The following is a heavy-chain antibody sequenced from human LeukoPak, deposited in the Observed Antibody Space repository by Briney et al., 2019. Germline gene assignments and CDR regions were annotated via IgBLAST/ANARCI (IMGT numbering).Heavy chain of an antibody. Sequence: SVKVSCKASGGAFSSYAISWVRLAPGQGLEWMGRIIPILGVANYAQNFQGRVTVTADESTGTAYMELSSLRSDDTAIYYCARDNPPYCNGGSCYSYWGQGTLVTVSS. CDR3: ARDNPPYCNGGSCYSY. CDR2: IIPILGVA. D-gene: IGHD2-15*01. J-gene: IGHJ4*02. V-gene: IGHV1-69*04. CDR1: GGAFSSYA.